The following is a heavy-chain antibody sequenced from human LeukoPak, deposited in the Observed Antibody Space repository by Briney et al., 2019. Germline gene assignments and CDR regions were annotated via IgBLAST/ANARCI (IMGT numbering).Heavy chain of an antibody. CDR2: IYYSGST. V-gene: IGHV4-39*07. J-gene: IGHJ3*02. Sequence: SETLSLTCTVSGGSISSSSDYWGWIRQPPGKGLEWLGSIYYSGSTYYNPSLKRRVPISVNTSTNQSSMKLSSVTAADRAVYYCARDGVTMIVVVIHAFDIWGQGTMVTVSS. CDR1: GGSISSSSDY. CDR3: ARDGVTMIVVVIHAFDI. D-gene: IGHD3-22*01.